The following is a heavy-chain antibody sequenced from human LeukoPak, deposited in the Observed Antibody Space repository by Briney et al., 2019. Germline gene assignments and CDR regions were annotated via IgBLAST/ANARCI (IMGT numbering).Heavy chain of an antibody. J-gene: IGHJ4*02. CDR2: IAWDGGST. V-gene: IGHV3-43D*03. CDR1: GFPFDDYA. D-gene: IGHD6-19*01. Sequence: GGTLRLSCAASGFPFDDYAMHWVRQAPGKGLEWVSLIAWDGGSTSYAASVKGRFTISRDNSKNSLYLQMNSLTTEDTALYYCAKSFSGWSPFDYWGQGTLVTVSS. CDR3: AKSFSGWSPFDY.